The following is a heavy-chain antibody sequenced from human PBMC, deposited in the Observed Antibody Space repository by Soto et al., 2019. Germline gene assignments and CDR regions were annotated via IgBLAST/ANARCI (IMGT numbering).Heavy chain of an antibody. V-gene: IGHV3-73*01. CDR1: GFTFSGSA. Sequence: PGGSLRLSCAASGFTFSGSAMHWVRQASGKGLEWVGRIRSKANSYATAYAASVKGRFTISRDDSKNTAYLQTNSLKTEDTAVYYCTRQLVRFDETFDIWGQGTMVTVSS. CDR2: IRSKANSYAT. CDR3: TRQLVRFDETFDI. D-gene: IGHD6-6*01. J-gene: IGHJ3*02.